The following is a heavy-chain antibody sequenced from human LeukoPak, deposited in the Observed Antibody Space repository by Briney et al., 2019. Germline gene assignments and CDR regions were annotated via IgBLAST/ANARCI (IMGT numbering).Heavy chain of an antibody. V-gene: IGHV4-59*01. CDR2: IYYSGST. J-gene: IGHJ4*02. CDR1: GGSISSYY. CDR3: ARRGGSGRSFDY. D-gene: IGHD3-10*01. Sequence: PSATLSLTCTVSGGSISSYYWSWIRQPPGKGLEWIGHIYYSGSTNYNPSLKSRVTISVDTSKNQFSLKVSSVTAADAAVYYCARRGGSGRSFDYWGQGTLVTVSS.